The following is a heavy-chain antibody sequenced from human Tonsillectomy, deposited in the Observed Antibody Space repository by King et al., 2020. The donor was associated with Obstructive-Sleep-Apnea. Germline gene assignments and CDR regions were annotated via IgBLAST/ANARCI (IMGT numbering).Heavy chain of an antibody. CDR2: IRSKADGGTT. J-gene: IGHJ4*02. Sequence: VQLVESGGGLVQPGRSLRLSCTASGFTFGDYAMSWFRQAPGKGLEWVGFIRSKADGGTTEYAASMKGRFTNSRDDSKSIAYLQMNSLKTEDTAVYYCTSGYTPFDYWGQGTLVTVSS. CDR3: TSGYTPFDY. D-gene: IGHD6-13*01. V-gene: IGHV3-49*03. CDR1: GFTFGDYA.